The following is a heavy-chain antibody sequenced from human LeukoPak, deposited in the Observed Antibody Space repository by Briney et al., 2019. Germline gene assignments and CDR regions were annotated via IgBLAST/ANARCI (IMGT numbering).Heavy chain of an antibody. CDR1: GFTVSSNY. V-gene: IGHV3-53*01. CDR3: AKDRFYYFDSSGYPGY. J-gene: IGHJ4*02. CDR2: IYSGGST. Sequence: GSLRLSCAASGFTVSSNYMSWVRQAPGKGLEWVSVIYSGGSTYYADSVKGRFTISRDNSKNTLYLQMNSLRAEDTAVYYCAKDRFYYFDSSGYPGYWGQGTLVTVSS. D-gene: IGHD3-22*01.